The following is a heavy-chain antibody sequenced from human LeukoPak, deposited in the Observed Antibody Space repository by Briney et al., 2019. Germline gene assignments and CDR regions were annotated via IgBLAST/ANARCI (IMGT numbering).Heavy chain of an antibody. CDR3: ARDRSPDWYFDL. CDR1: GFTFDDYS. V-gene: IGHV3-43*01. Sequence: PGGSLRLSCAASGFTFDDYSMHWVRQSPGRGLEWVALITWSGDGTYYADSVKGRFTISRDNAKNSLYLQMNSLRAEDTAVYYCARDRSPDWYFDLWGRGTLVTVSS. CDR2: ITWSGDGT. J-gene: IGHJ2*01. D-gene: IGHD1-14*01.